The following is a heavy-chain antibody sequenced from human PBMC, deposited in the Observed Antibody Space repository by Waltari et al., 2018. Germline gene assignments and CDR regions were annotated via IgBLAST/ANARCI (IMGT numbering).Heavy chain of an antibody. D-gene: IGHD3-10*01. Sequence: EVQLVESGGGLVQPGGSLGLSCAASGFTFSSYSMNWVRQAPGKGLEWVSYISSSSSTIYYADSVKGRFTISRDNAKNSLYLQMNSLRAEDTAVYYCARDFIWFGELLPYYYYYGMDVWGQGTTVTVSS. CDR1: GFTFSSYS. V-gene: IGHV3-48*01. CDR3: ARDFIWFGELLPYYYYYGMDV. CDR2: ISSSSSTI. J-gene: IGHJ6*02.